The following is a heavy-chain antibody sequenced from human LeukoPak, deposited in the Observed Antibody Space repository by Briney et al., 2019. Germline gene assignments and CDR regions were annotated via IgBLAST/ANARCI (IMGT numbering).Heavy chain of an antibody. J-gene: IGHJ4*02. CDR2: ISSSSSYI. V-gene: IGHV3-21*01. Sequence: KTGGSLRLSCAASGFTFSSYSMNWVRQAPGKGLEWVSSISSSSSYICYADSVKGRFTISRDNAKNSLYLQMNSLRAEDTAVYYCARKRSGEFDYWGQGTLVTVSS. D-gene: IGHD2-15*01. CDR3: ARKRSGEFDY. CDR1: GFTFSSYS.